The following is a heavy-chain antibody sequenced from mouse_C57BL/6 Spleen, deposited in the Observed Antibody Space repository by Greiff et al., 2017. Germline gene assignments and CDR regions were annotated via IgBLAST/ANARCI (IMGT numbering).Heavy chain of an antibody. CDR2: IYPGSGST. J-gene: IGHJ3*01. D-gene: IGHD1-1*01. V-gene: IGHV1-55*01. Sequence: VQLQQPGAELVKPGASVKMSCKASGYTFTSYWITWVKQRPGQGLEWIGDIYPGSGSTNYNEKFKSKATLTVDTSSSTAYMQLSSLTSEDSAVYYGARDGSSPAWFAYWGQGTLVTVSA. CDR1: GYTFTSYW. CDR3: ARDGSSPAWFAY.